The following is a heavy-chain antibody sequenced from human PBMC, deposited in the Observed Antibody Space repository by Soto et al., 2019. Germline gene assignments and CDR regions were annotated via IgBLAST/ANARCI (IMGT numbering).Heavy chain of an antibody. CDR3: ARDRDCSSTSCYVDFDY. D-gene: IGHD2-2*01. CDR2: ISAYNGNT. V-gene: IGHV1-18*01. Sequence: ASVKVSCKAAGYTFTSYGISWVRQAPGQGLEWMGWISAYNGNTKYSQKFQGRVTITRDTSASTAYMELSSLRSEDTAVYYCARDRDCSSTSCYVDFDYWGQGTLVTVSS. J-gene: IGHJ4*02. CDR1: GYTFTSYG.